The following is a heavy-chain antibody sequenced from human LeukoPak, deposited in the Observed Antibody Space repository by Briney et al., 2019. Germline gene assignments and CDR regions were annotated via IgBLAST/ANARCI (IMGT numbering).Heavy chain of an antibody. CDR1: GYTFTSYG. CDR2: ISAYNGNT. Sequence: GASVKVSCKASGYTFTSYGISWVRQAPGRGLEWMGWISAYNGNTNYAQKLQGRVTITTDTSTSTAYMELRSLRSDDTAVYYCARDILEYYYGSGSFDPHDYWGQGTLVTVSS. J-gene: IGHJ4*02. D-gene: IGHD3-10*01. V-gene: IGHV1-18*01. CDR3: ARDILEYYYGSGSFDPHDY.